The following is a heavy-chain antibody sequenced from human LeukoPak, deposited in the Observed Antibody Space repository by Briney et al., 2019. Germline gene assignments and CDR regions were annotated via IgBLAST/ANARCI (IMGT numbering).Heavy chain of an antibody. J-gene: IGHJ4*02. D-gene: IGHD2-15*01. CDR2: IYTSGNG. CDR1: GGSISSGSYY. Sequence: SETLSLTCTVSGGSISSGSYYWSWIRQPAGKGLEWIGHIYTSGNGNYNPSLKSRVTISVDTSKNQFSLKLSSVTAADTAVYYCARLYVGVRTEPFDYWGQGTLVTVSS. V-gene: IGHV4-61*09. CDR3: ARLYVGVRTEPFDY.